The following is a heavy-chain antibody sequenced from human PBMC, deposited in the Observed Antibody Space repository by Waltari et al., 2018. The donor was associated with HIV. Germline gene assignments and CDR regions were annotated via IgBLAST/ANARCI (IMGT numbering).Heavy chain of an antibody. CDR2: IAVSSDYT. CDR3: ARVARGLRQGSFDI. Sequence: QVHLVESGGDLVKPGGSLRLSCVASGFTFSDYYMTWSRQAPGKRLEGVSYIAVSSDYTNYGDSVKGRFTMSRDDAKKSLFLQMNSLRPEDTAVYYCARVARGLRQGSFDIWGQGTMVTVSS. CDR1: GFTFSDYY. J-gene: IGHJ3*02. D-gene: IGHD4-17*01. V-gene: IGHV3-11*05.